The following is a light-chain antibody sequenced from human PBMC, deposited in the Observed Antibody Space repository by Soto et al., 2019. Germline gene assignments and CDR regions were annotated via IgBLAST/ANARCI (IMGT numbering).Light chain of an antibody. CDR1: SSDVGGYNY. J-gene: IGLJ2*01. CDR3: NSYAGSNHVV. Sequence: QSALTQPPSASGSPGQSVTISCTGTSSDVGGYNYVSWYQQHPGKAPKLMFYDVSKRPSGVPERCSGSKSGNTASLTVSGLQAEDEADYYCNSYAGSNHVVFGGGTKLTVL. V-gene: IGLV2-8*01. CDR2: DVS.